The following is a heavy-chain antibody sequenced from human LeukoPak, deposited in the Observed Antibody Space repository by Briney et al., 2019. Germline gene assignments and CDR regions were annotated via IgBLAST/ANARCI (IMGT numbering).Heavy chain of an antibody. J-gene: IGHJ4*02. D-gene: IGHD1-1*01. CDR1: GFTFSTYW. CDR2: IKQDGSET. Sequence: GGSLRLSCAASGFTFSTYWMTWVRQAPGKGLEWVANIKQDGSETYYVDSVKGRFTTSRDNAKNSLYLQMSSLRAEDTAIYYCARGVPTGIDYFDYWGQGTLATVSS. V-gene: IGHV3-7*01. CDR3: ARGVPTGIDYFDY.